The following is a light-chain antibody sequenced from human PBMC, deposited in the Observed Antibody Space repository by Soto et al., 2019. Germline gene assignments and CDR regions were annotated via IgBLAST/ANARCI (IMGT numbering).Light chain of an antibody. Sequence: DIQLTQSPSFLSASVGERVTINCRASQGISRYLAWYQQKPRKAPEVLIFGAYTLQSGVPSRFIGSGSCTEFTLTTSSLQPEDFATYYCQQLMSYPITFGQGTRLEIK. CDR3: QQLMSYPIT. CDR1: QGISRY. V-gene: IGKV1-9*01. CDR2: GAY. J-gene: IGKJ5*01.